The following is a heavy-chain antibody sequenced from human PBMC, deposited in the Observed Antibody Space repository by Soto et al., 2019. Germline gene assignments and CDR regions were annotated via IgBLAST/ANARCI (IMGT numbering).Heavy chain of an antibody. CDR3: ARDYDILTGPNWFDP. CDR2: IIPILGIA. J-gene: IGHJ5*02. V-gene: IGHV1-69*04. CDR1: GDTFSTYT. Sequence: SVKVSSKASGDTFSTYTITWVRQAPGQGLEWMGRIIPILGIANYAQKFQGRVTITADKSTSTAYMELSSLRSEDTAVYYCARDYDILTGPNWFDPWGQGTLVTVSS. D-gene: IGHD3-9*01.